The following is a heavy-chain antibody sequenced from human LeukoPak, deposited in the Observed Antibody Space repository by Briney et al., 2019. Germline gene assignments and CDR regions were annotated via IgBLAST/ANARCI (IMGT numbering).Heavy chain of an antibody. CDR1: GGSISSGGYY. J-gene: IGHJ6*02. D-gene: IGHD2-15*01. CDR3: ARGGGRSSYYYYGMDV. Sequence: SETLSLTCTVSGGSISSGGYYWSWIRQHPGKGLEWIGYIYYSGSTYYNPSLKSRVTISVDTSKNQFSLKLSSVTAADTAVYYCARGGGRSSYYYYGMDVWGQGTTVTVSS. V-gene: IGHV4-31*03. CDR2: IYYSGST.